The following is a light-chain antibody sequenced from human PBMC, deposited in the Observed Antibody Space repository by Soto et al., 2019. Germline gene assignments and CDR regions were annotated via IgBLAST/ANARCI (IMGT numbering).Light chain of an antibody. CDR1: SSDVGGYNY. V-gene: IGLV2-14*01. CDR3: SSYTSSSTRRV. Sequence: QSALTQPASVSGSPGQSITISCPGKSSDVGGYNYVSWYQQHPGKAPKLMIYDVSNRPSGVSNRFSGSKSGNTASLTISGLQAEDEADYYCSSYTSSSTRRVFGTGTKVTVL. J-gene: IGLJ1*01. CDR2: DVS.